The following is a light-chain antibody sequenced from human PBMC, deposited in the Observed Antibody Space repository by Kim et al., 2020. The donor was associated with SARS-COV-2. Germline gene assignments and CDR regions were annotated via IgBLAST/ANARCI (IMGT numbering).Light chain of an antibody. V-gene: IGLV1-47*01. CDR1: SSNFGSNY. CDR3: AAWDDSLSGPV. J-gene: IGLJ2*01. Sequence: GQSVTISCSGSSSNFGSNYVYWYQQLPGTAPKLLIYRNNQRPSGVPDRFSCSKSGTSASLAISGLRSEDEADYYCAAWDDSLSGPVFGGGTQLTVL. CDR2: RNN.